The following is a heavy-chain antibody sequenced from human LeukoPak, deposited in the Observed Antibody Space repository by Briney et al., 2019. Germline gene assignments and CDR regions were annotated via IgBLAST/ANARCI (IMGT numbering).Heavy chain of an antibody. J-gene: IGHJ3*02. CDR2: IYYSGST. CDR1: GGSISSGDYY. D-gene: IGHD3-22*01. CDR3: ARDRPLTYYYDSSGYSDAFDI. V-gene: IGHV4-30-4*08. Sequence: TLPLTCTVSGGSISSGDYYWSWIRQPPGKGLEWIGYIYYSGSTYYNPSLKSRVTISVDTSKNQFSLKLSPVTAADTAVYYCARDRPLTYYYDSSGYSDAFDIWGQGTMVTVSS.